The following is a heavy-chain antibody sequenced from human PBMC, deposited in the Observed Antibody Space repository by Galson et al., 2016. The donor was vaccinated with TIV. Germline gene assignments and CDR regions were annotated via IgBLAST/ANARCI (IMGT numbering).Heavy chain of an antibody. D-gene: IGHD3-22*01. Sequence: SVKVSCKASGCSVSELSMHWVRQAAGKGLEWMGGFDPKTGETVYAQKFQGRVTMTEDTYTDTAYMELTSLRSEDTAVYYCATDLVYYYDSSGYSWGRGTLVTVSA. V-gene: IGHV1-24*01. CDR2: FDPKTGET. J-gene: IGHJ4*02. CDR1: GCSVSELS. CDR3: ATDLVYYYDSSGYS.